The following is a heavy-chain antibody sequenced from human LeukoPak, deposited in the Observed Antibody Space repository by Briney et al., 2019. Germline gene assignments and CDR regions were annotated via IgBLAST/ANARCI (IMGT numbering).Heavy chain of an antibody. CDR3: ARGYSSGWYYFDY. V-gene: IGHV3-53*04. D-gene: IGHD6-19*01. J-gene: IGHJ4*02. CDR1: GFTVSSNY. Sequence: GESLRLSCAASGFTVSSNYMSWVRQAPGKGLEWVSVIYSGGSTYYADSVKGRFTISRHNSKNTLYLQMNSLRAEDTAVYYCARGYSSGWYYFDYWGQGTLVTVSS. CDR2: IYSGGST.